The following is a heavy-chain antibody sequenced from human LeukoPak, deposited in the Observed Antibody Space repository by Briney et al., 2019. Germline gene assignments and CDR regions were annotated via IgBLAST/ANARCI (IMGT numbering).Heavy chain of an antibody. CDR3: ARGRRYSSGWYYFDY. D-gene: IGHD6-19*01. Sequence: WASVKVSCKASGYTFTSYDINWVRQATGQGLEWMGWMNPNSGNTGYAQKFQGRVTMTRSTSISTAYMELSSLRSEDTAVYYCARGRRYSSGWYYFDYWGQGTLVTVSS. V-gene: IGHV1-8*01. CDR2: MNPNSGNT. J-gene: IGHJ4*02. CDR1: GYTFTSYD.